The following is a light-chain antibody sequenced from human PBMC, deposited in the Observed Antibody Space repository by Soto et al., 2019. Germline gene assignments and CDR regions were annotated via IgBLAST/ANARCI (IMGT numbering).Light chain of an antibody. CDR2: DVS. CDR3: SSYTSSSTPV. CDR1: SSDVGGYNY. J-gene: IGLJ2*01. Sequence: QSVLTQPASVSGSPGQSITISCTGTSSDVGGYNYVSWYQQSPGKAPKLMIYDVSNRPSGVSDRFSGSKSGNTASLTISGLQAEDEADYYCSSYTSSSTPVFGGGTKLTVL. V-gene: IGLV2-14*01.